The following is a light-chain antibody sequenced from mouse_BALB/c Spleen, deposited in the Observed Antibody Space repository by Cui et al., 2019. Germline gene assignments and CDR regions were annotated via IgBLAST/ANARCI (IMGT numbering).Light chain of an antibody. CDR3: QQGQSYPLT. J-gene: IGKJ1*01. CDR2: KAS. CDR1: QNINVW. V-gene: IGKV11-125*01. Sequence: QMNQSPSSLSASIGDTITITCPASQNINVWLSWYQQKPGNSPKLLIYKASNLHTGVPSRFSGRGSGTGFTLTISSLQPEDIATYYCQQGQSYPLTFGGGTKLEIK.